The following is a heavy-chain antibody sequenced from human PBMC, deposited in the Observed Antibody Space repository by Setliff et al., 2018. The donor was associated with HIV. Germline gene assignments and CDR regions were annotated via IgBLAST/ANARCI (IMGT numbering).Heavy chain of an antibody. Sequence: LSLTCTVSGDSISGYYWSWIRQPPGKGLEWIGSIYYTGNPQYNPSLKSRVTISVDTSKKQFTLQLRSVTAADTAVYYCARPGMATLKVWVDNWGQGTLVTVSS. CDR3: ARPGMATLKVWVDN. V-gene: IGHV4-59*05. J-gene: IGHJ5*02. CDR1: GDSISGYY. D-gene: IGHD5-12*01. CDR2: IYYTGNP.